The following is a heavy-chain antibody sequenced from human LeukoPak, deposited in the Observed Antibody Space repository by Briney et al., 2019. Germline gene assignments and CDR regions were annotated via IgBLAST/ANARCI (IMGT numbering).Heavy chain of an antibody. D-gene: IGHD1-26*01. CDR2: ISGRGGST. J-gene: IGHJ4*02. CDR3: AKASTFSGSPVDY. V-gene: IGHV3-23*01. CDR1: GFTFSSYA. Sequence: GGSLRLSCAASGFTFSSYAMNWVRQVPGKGLEWFSAISGRGGSTYYADSVKGRFTISRDNSKNTLSLQMNGLRADDTAVYYCAKASTFSGSPVDYWGQGTLVTVSS.